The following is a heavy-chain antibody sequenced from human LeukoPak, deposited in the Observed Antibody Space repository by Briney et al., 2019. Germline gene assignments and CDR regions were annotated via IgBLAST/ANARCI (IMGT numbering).Heavy chain of an antibody. J-gene: IGHJ4*02. CDR1: GFTFSYYA. D-gene: IGHD5-18*01. V-gene: IGHV3-23*01. CDR2: ITDNGSSA. CDR3: AKDRRQWIQLWSFDV. Sequence: GGSLRLSCRASGFTFSYYAMSWVRQAPGKGLEWVSTITDNGSSAFYADSVKGRFTISRDNSKNTLFLQMISLRAEDSAVYYCAKDRRQWIQLWSFDVWGQGTLVTVSS.